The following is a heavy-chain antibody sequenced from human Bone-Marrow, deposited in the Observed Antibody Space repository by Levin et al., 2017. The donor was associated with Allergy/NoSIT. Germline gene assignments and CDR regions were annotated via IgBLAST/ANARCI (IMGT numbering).Heavy chain of an antibody. D-gene: IGHD3-16*02. J-gene: IGHJ6*03. CDR1: GFSINSDYY. V-gene: IGHV4-38-2*02. CDR2: VSHTGNT. CDR3: ARDFQRISDRYYYYYMDV. Sequence: PGGSLRLSCAVSGFSINSDYYWGWIRQPPRKGLEWIGSVSHTGNTQYNPSLRSRVTISADTSKNQFSLRLSSVTVADTAVYYCARDFQRISDRYYYYYMDVWGKGTTVTVSS.